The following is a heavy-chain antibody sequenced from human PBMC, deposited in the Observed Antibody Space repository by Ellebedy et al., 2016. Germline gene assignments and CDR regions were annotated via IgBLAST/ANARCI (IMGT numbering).Heavy chain of an antibody. J-gene: IGHJ4*02. CDR2: ISSSGSTI. Sequence: GGSLRLSXAASGSTFSDYYMSWIRQAPGKGLEWVSYISSSGSTIYYADSVKGRFTISRDNSKNTLYLQMNSLRVEDTAVYYCAKETSVIGYFDYWGQGTLVTVSS. CDR1: GSTFSDYY. V-gene: IGHV3-11*04. D-gene: IGHD3-16*02. CDR3: AKETSVIGYFDY.